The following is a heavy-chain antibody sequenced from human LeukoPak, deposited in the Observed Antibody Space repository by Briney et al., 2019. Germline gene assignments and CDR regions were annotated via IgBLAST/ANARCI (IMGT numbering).Heavy chain of an antibody. CDR3: ARVRERGSGSYYDFDY. V-gene: IGHV1-2*04. J-gene: IGHJ4*02. Sequence: ASVKVSCKASGYTFTGYYMHWVRQAPGQGLEWMGWINPNSGGTNYAQKFQGWVTMTRDTSISTAYMGLSRLRSDDTAVYYCARVRERGSGSYYDFDYWGQGTLVTVSS. CDR1: GYTFTGYY. D-gene: IGHD3-10*01. CDR2: INPNSGGT.